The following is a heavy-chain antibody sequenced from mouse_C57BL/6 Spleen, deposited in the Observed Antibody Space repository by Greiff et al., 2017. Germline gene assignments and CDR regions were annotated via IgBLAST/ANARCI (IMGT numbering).Heavy chain of an antibody. Sequence: EVQLVESEGGLVQPGSSMKLSCTASGFTFSDYYMAWVRQVPEKGLEWVANINYDGSSTYYLDSLKSRFIISRDNAKNILYLQMSSLKSEDTATYYCARGGYLYWYFDVWGTGTTVTVSS. D-gene: IGHD2-2*01. CDR3: ARGGYLYWYFDV. V-gene: IGHV5-16*01. J-gene: IGHJ1*03. CDR1: GFTFSDYY. CDR2: INYDGSST.